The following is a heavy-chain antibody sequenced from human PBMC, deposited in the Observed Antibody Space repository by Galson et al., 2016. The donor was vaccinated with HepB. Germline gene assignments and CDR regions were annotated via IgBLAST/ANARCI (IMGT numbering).Heavy chain of an antibody. CDR3: ARIQADSGSYGGGFDY. CDR2: IDWDRDP. D-gene: IGHD3-16*01. CDR1: GFSLSTSGVS. J-gene: IGHJ4*02. V-gene: IGHV2-70*01. Sequence: PALVKPTQTLKLTCTFSGFSLSTSGVSVSWIRQPPGKALEWLALIDWDRDPYYHTSLETRLSITKDTSKHEVNLTMTDMAPVDTATYYCARIQADSGSYGGGFDYWGQGALVTVSS.